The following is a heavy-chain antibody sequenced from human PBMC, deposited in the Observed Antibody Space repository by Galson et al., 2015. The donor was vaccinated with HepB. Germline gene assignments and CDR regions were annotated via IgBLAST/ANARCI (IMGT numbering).Heavy chain of an antibody. Sequence: SVKVSCKASGGTFSSYAISWVRQAPGQGLEWMGRIIPILGIANYAQKFQGRVTITADKSTSTAYMELSSLRSEDTAVYYCARATYYYDSSGYYLGGIFDYWGQGTLVTVSS. J-gene: IGHJ4*02. V-gene: IGHV1-69*04. D-gene: IGHD3-22*01. CDR3: ARATYYYDSSGYYLGGIFDY. CDR1: GGTFSSYA. CDR2: IIPILGIA.